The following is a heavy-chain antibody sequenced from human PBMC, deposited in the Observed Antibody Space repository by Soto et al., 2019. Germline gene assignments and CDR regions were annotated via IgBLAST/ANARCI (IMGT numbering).Heavy chain of an antibody. J-gene: IGHJ4*02. CDR2: VSYDGSNK. CDR3: AKDLGYCSGGSCYSEGYVDS. V-gene: IGHV3-30*18. D-gene: IGHD2-15*01. Sequence: QVQLVESGGGVVQPGRSLRLSCAASGFTFSSYGMHWVRQAPGKGLEWVAIVSYDGSNKNYAASVKGRFAISRDNSKNTLYRQMNMLSTEDAAVYFCAKDLGYCSGGSCYSEGYVDSWGQGALVTVSS. CDR1: GFTFSSYG.